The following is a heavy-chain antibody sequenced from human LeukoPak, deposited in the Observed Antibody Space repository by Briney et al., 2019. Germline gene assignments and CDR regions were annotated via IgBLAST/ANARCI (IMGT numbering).Heavy chain of an antibody. J-gene: IGHJ4*02. V-gene: IGHV3-7*03. CDR1: GFTFSTYW. Sequence: GGSLRLSCAASGFTFSTYWMTWVRQAPGKGLEWVANIKQDGSEKYFVDSVKGRFTISRDNSKNTLYLQMNSLRAEDTAVYYCAKDLVRGDYWGQGTLVTVSS. CDR2: IKQDGSEK. CDR3: AKDLVRGDY. D-gene: IGHD3-10*01.